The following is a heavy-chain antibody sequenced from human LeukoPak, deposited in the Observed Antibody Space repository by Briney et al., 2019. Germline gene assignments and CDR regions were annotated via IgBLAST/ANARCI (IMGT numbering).Heavy chain of an antibody. D-gene: IGHD1-1*01. V-gene: IGHV4-38-2*02. Sequence: SETLSLICTVSGYSITSGYFWGWIRQPPGKGLEWIGSIYHSGSTYYNPSLKSRVSISMDTSKNQFSLKLNSVTAADTAVYYCAQLMGYWGRGTLVTVSS. CDR1: GYSITSGYF. CDR2: IYHSGST. J-gene: IGHJ4*02. CDR3: AQLMGY.